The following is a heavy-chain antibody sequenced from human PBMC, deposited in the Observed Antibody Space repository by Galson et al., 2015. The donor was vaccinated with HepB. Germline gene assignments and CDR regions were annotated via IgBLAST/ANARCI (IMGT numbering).Heavy chain of an antibody. CDR2: IKSKTDGGTT. CDR3: TTGVWDPSPYFYYYGMDV. CDR1: GFTFSNAW. J-gene: IGHJ6*02. V-gene: IGHV3-15*01. Sequence: SLRLSCEASGFTFSNAWMSCVRQAPGKGLEWVGRIKSKTDGGTTDYAAPDKGRFTTSRDDPKNTLYLQMNSLKTEDTAVYYCTTGVWDPSPYFYYYGMDVWGQGTTVTVSS. D-gene: IGHD1-26*01.